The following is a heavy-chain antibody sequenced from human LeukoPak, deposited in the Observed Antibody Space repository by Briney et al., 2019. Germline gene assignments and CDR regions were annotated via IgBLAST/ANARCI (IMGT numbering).Heavy chain of an antibody. CDR2: ISSSSSTI. CDR3: ARRRFSSSTYYFDY. J-gene: IGHJ4*02. CDR1: GLTFSRFA. Sequence: GGSLRLSCAASGLTFSRFAMSWVRQAPGKGLEWVSYISSSSSTIYYADSVKGRFTISRDNAKNSLYLQMNSLRDEDTAVYYCARRRFSSSTYYFDYWGQGTLVTVSS. V-gene: IGHV3-48*02. D-gene: IGHD6-13*01.